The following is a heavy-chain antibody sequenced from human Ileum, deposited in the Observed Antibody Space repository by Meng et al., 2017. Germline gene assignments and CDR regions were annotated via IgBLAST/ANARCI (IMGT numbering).Heavy chain of an antibody. CDR3: ARQPTGYPNWLDP. D-gene: IGHD3-9*01. CDR1: GGAMSGNFYS. V-gene: IGHV4-39*07. CDR2: IHYSGST. J-gene: IGHJ5*02. Sequence: QLQLQESGSGLVRPSETLSPTCTVSGGAMSGNFYSWAWIRQPPGKGLEWIVTIHYSGSTYYNPSLKSRVTTSIDTSKKQFFLKLSSVTAADTAVYFCARQPTGYPNWLDPWGQGTLVTVSS.